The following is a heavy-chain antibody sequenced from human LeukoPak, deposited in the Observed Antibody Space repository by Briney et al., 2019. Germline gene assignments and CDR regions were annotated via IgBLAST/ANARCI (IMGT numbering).Heavy chain of an antibody. Sequence: PSETLSLTCSVSSASVTSHHWAWIRQPAGKGLEWVGRVHFSGSTNYNPSLRSRVAISLDKSKNEVSLTLKSVSAADTAVYYCTRDESSRYDSGGYHYWGRGVLVTVSS. CDR2: VHFSGST. D-gene: IGHD2-15*01. CDR1: SASVTSHH. J-gene: IGHJ4*02. V-gene: IGHV4-4*07. CDR3: TRDESSRYDSGGYHY.